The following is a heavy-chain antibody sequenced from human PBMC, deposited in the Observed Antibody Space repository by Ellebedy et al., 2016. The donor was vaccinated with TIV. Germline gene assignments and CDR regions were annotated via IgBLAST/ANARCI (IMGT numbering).Heavy chain of an antibody. V-gene: IGHV4-59*08. Sequence: MPSETLSLTCTVSGGSITNYFWSWIRQPPGKGLEWIAYISYSGTTNYNPSLKSRVTISVDTSKNQVSLKLRSLTAADTAVYFCARQGPYDFDLDYWGQGILVTVSS. D-gene: IGHD3-3*01. CDR2: ISYSGTT. CDR3: ARQGPYDFDLDY. CDR1: GGSITNYF. J-gene: IGHJ4*02.